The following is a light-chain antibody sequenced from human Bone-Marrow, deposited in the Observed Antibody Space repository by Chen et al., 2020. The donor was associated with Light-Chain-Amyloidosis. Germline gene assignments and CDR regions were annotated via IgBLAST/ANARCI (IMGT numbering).Light chain of an antibody. CDR3: QQYNGRFT. CDR2: GAS. CDR1: QSVSSN. Sequence: EIVMTQSPATLSVSPGERATLSCRASQSVSSNLAWYQQKPGQAPRLLIYGASTRATGIPARFSGSGSGTEFTLTISSLQSEDFAVYYCQQYNGRFTFGPGTKVDIK. V-gene: IGKV3-15*01. J-gene: IGKJ3*01.